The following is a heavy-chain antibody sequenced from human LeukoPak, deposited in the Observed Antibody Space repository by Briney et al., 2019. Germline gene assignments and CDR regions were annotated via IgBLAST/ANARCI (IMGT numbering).Heavy chain of an antibody. Sequence: GGSLRLSCAASGFTFSSYDMSWVRQAPGKGLEWVSAISGSGGSTYYADSVKGRFTISRDNSKNTLYLQMNSLRAEDTAVYYCAKDPERWLQLRLGFSDWGQGTLVTVSS. CDR2: ISGSGGST. CDR1: GFTFSSYD. D-gene: IGHD5-24*01. J-gene: IGHJ4*02. V-gene: IGHV3-23*01. CDR3: AKDPERWLQLRLGFSD.